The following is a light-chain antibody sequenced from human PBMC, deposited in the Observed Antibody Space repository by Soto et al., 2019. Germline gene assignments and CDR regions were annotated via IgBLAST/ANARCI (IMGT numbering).Light chain of an antibody. CDR3: SSYTSSSTLGV. CDR1: SSDIGGYDY. V-gene: IGLV2-14*01. J-gene: IGLJ1*01. Sequence: QSVLTQPASVSGSPGQWITIPCIGTSSDIGGYDYVSWYQQHPGKAPKLIISEVSNRPSGVSARFSGSKSGNTASLTISGLQAEDEADYYCSSYTSSSTLGVFGTGTKVTVL. CDR2: EVS.